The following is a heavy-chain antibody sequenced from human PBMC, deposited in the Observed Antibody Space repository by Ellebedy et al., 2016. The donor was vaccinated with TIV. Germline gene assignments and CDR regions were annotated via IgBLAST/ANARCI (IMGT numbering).Heavy chain of an antibody. D-gene: IGHD4-17*01. CDR1: GFSFRSYW. J-gene: IGHJ3*02. V-gene: IGHV3-7*01. CDR2: INQDATKT. CDR3: ATDGSYGDYLSPAHASVM. Sequence: GGSLRLSCAASGFSFRSYWMTWVRQAPGKGLEWVANINQDATKTFYVDSVECRFTISRDNAKNSLFLQMNSLRAEDTAVYYCATDGSYGDYLSPAHASVMWGQGTLVSVSS.